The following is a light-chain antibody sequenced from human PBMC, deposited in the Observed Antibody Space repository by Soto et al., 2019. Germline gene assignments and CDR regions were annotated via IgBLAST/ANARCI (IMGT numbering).Light chain of an antibody. V-gene: IGKV1-5*03. CDR2: KAS. J-gene: IGKJ1*01. CDR1: QSVSGW. Sequence: DIQMTQSPSTLSASVGDTVTVTCRASQSVSGWLAWYQQKPGKAPKLLIYKASNLESGVPSRFSGSGSGTEFTLTISSLQPDDFATYYCQQYNSYSWTFGQGTKVDI. CDR3: QQYNSYSWT.